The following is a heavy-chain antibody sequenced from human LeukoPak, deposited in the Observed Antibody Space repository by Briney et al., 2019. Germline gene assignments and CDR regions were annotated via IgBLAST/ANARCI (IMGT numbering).Heavy chain of an antibody. V-gene: IGHV3-53*01. J-gene: IGHJ4*02. CDR1: GFTVSSNY. Sequence: GRSLRLSCAASGFTVSSNYMSWVRQAPGKGLDWVSVIYNDGSAYYADSVKGRFTISRDNSKNTLYLEMNTLKAEDTAVYYCASSVITTTPVYFDYWGQGTLVTVSS. D-gene: IGHD3-22*01. CDR3: ASSVITTTPVYFDY. CDR2: IYNDGSA.